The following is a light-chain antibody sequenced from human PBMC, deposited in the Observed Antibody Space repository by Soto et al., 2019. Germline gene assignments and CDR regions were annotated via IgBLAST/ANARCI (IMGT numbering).Light chain of an antibody. Sequence: IVMSQSPATLSMSPGERATLSCISSPSLNRDLAWYQQKPGQSPRLLIFGASIRATGIPARFSGSGSGTEFTLTIGSLQSEDCALYYCQQYNNWPGTFGQGTKVDIK. V-gene: IGKV3-15*01. CDR1: PSLNRD. J-gene: IGKJ1*01. CDR3: QQYNNWPGT. CDR2: GAS.